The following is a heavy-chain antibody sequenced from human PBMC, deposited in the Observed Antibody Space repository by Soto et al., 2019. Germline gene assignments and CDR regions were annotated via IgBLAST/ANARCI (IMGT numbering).Heavy chain of an antibody. Sequence: QVQLVQSGAEVKKPGSSVKVSCKASGGTFSSYAISWVRQAPGQGLEWMGGIIPIFGTANYAQKFQGRVTITAXXSXSXXYMELSSLRSEDTAVYYCAREAMTSAMGYYYGMDVWGQGTTVTVSS. CDR3: AREAMTSAMGYYYGMDV. D-gene: IGHD2-21*02. V-gene: IGHV1-69*12. CDR1: GGTFSSYA. J-gene: IGHJ6*02. CDR2: IIPIFGTA.